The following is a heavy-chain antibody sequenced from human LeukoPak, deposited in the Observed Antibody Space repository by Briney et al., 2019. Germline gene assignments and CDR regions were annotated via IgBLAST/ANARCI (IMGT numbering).Heavy chain of an antibody. CDR3: AKDLALPGYMDV. Sequence: PGGSLRLSCAASGFTFSSYGMHWVRQAPGKGLEWVAVISYDGSNKYYADSVKGRFTISRDNSKNTLYLQMNSLRAEDTAVYYCAKDLALPGYMDVWGKGTTVTISS. CDR2: ISYDGSNK. J-gene: IGHJ6*03. CDR1: GFTFSSYG. V-gene: IGHV3-30*18.